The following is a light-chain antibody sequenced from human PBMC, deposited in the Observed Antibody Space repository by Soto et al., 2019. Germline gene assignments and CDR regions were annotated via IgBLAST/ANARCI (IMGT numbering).Light chain of an antibody. CDR1: SSNIVGNS. J-gene: IGLJ1*01. CDR3: GSCGCRPIAYD. Sequence: HSVLTQPPSVSGAPWQRVTISCTGSSSNIVGNSVSWYQQLPGTAPKLLIYDDNKRPSGIPDRFSGSKSGTSATLGITGFQTGDEADYYCGSCGCRPIAYDFGTRTK. CDR2: DDN. V-gene: IGLV1-51*01.